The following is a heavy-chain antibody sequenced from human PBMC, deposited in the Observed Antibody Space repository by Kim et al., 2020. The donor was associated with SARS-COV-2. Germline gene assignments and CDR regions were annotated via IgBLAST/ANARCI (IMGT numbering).Heavy chain of an antibody. V-gene: IGHV3-7*01. CDR2: IKQDGSEK. CDR1: GFTFSSFW. CDR3: ARGRASGY. J-gene: IGHJ1*01. D-gene: IGHD3-10*01. Sequence: GGSLRLSCAASGFTFSSFWMTWVRQAPGKGPEWVANIKQDGSEKFYVDSVKGRFTVSRDNAKNSLNLQMNSLRAEDTAVYFCARGRASGYWGQGTLVTVS.